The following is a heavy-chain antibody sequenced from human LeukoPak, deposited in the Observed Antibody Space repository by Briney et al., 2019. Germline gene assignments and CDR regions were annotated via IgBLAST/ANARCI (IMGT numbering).Heavy chain of an antibody. Sequence: ASVKVSSKASGYTFTSYDINWVRQATGQGLEWMGWMNPNSGNTGYAQKFQGRVTMTRNTSISTAYMELSSLRSEDTAVYYCARGGFLEWLSTYYYYYYGMDVWGQGTTVTVSS. J-gene: IGHJ6*02. D-gene: IGHD3-3*01. V-gene: IGHV1-8*01. CDR3: ARGGFLEWLSTYYYYYYGMDV. CDR1: GYTFTSYD. CDR2: MNPNSGNT.